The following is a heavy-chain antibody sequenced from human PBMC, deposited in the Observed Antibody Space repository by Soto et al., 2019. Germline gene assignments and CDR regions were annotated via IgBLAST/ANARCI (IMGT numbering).Heavy chain of an antibody. Sequence: PTQPVRLACTFSWFSLNTSRMCVSWIRQPPGKALEWLARIDWDDDKYYSTSLKTRLTISKDTSKNQVVLTMTNMDPVDTATYYCARMECIQSYIPGMAVWVHGTTVPV. V-gene: IGHV2-70*11. D-gene: IGHD2-2*02. CDR1: WFSLNTSRMC. CDR2: IDWDDDK. CDR3: ARMECIQSYIPGMAV. J-gene: IGHJ6*01.